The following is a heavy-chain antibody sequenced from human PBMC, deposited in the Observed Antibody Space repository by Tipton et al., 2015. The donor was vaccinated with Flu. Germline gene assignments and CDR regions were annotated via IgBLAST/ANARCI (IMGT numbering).Heavy chain of an antibody. Sequence: QLVQSGGGLVQPGGSLRLSCAASGFTFSSYWMGWVRQAPGKGLEWVANIKQDGSEKYYVDSVKGRFTISRDNAKNSLYLQMNSLRAEDTAVYYCARAMSGYCSSTSCYLYYFDYWGQGTLVTVSS. CDR1: GFTFSSYW. V-gene: IGHV3-7*01. CDR2: IKQDGSEK. J-gene: IGHJ4*02. D-gene: IGHD2-2*01. CDR3: ARAMSGYCSSTSCYLYYFDY.